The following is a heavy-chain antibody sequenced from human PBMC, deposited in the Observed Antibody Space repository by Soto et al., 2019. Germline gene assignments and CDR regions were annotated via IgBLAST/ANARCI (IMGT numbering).Heavy chain of an antibody. D-gene: IGHD6-6*01. CDR2: IYHTGRT. CDR1: GDSVNSAY. CDR3: ARTDAYNSSFFDS. J-gene: IGHJ4*02. Sequence: QVQLQEMGPGLVKPSQTLTITCTVSGDSVNSAYWSWIRQLPGKGLEWMGKIYHTGRTFYNPSLKSRLTISIDTSKPLFSLKLRSVTASDTAVYYYARTDAYNSSFFDSWGQGTVVTVSS. V-gene: IGHV4-31*03.